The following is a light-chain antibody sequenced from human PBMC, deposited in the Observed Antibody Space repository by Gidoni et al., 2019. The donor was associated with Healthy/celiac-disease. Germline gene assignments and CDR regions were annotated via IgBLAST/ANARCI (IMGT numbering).Light chain of an antibody. J-gene: IGKJ1*01. CDR2: LGS. CDR1: QSLLHSNGFNY. Sequence: DIVMTQSPLSLPVTPGEPASISCRSNQSLLHSNGFNYLDWYLQKPGQSPELLIYLGSNRASGGHDRFRGSGSGTDFTLKISRVEAEDVGVYYCMQALKTFWTFGQGTKVEIK. V-gene: IGKV2-28*01. CDR3: MQALKTFWT.